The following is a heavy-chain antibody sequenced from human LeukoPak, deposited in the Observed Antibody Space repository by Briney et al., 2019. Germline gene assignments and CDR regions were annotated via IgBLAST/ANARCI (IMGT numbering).Heavy chain of an antibody. V-gene: IGHV4-39*01. J-gene: IGHJ5*02. Sequence: SETRSLTCTVSGGSISSSSYYWGWIRKPPGKGLEWIGRIYYSGCTYYNPSLKSRDTISVDTSKNQSSLKRSSVTAADTAVYYCARWGGTVTYNRFDPWGQGTLVTVSS. CDR3: ARWGGTVTYNRFDP. CDR2: IYYSGCT. D-gene: IGHD4-17*01. CDR1: GGSISSSSYY.